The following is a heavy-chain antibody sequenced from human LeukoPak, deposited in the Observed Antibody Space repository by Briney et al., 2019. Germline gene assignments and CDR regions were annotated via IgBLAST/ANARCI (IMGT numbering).Heavy chain of an antibody. Sequence: PSETLSLTCTVSGGSISSYYRSWIRQPPGKGLEWIGYIYYSGSTNYNPSLKSRVTISVDTSKNQFSLKLSSVTAADTAVYYCARGYSYYDAFDIWGQGTMVTVSS. J-gene: IGHJ3*02. CDR2: IYYSGST. V-gene: IGHV4-59*01. CDR3: ARGYSYYDAFDI. D-gene: IGHD5-18*01. CDR1: GGSISSYY.